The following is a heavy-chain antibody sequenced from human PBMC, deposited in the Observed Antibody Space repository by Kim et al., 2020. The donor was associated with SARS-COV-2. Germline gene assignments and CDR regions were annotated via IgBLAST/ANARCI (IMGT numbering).Heavy chain of an antibody. J-gene: IGHJ1*01. Sequence: SETLSLTCTVSGGSLNNFTNYWGWLRQHPGKGLEWFRSFSYNENTYYNPSLKSRVTISAHASKHQFSLMLSSVTAADTATYYCARRKLSGATLPWG. CDR2: FSYNENT. CDR3: ARRKLSGATLP. CDR1: GGSLNNFTNY. D-gene: IGHD1-26*01. V-gene: IGHV4-39*01.